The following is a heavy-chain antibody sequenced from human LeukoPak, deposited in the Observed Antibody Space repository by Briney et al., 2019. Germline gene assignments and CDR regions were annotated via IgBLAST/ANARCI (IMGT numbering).Heavy chain of an antibody. V-gene: IGHV4-34*01. CDR3: VRYQRRNYYMDV. CDR1: GGSFSGYY. CDR2: INHSGST. D-gene: IGHD2-2*01. Sequence: SETLSLTCAVYGGSFSGYYWSWIRQPPGKGLEWIGEINHSGSTNYNPSLKSRVTISADTSKNQFSLKLSSVTAADTAVYYCVRYQRRNYYMDVWGKGTTVTVSS. J-gene: IGHJ6*03.